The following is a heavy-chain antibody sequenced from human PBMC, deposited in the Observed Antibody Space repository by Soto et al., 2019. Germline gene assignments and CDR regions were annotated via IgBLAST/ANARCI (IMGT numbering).Heavy chain of an antibody. CDR1: GYTFTSYY. CDR3: ARESSVVVPARRGDYYYGMDV. Sequence: QVQLVQSGAEVKKPGASVKVSCKASGYTFTSYYMHWVRQAPGQGLEWMGIINPSGGSTSYAQKSQGRVTMTTDTSTRTVYMELSSLRSEDTAVYYCARESSVVVPARRGDYYYGMDVWGQGTTVTVSS. CDR2: INPSGGST. D-gene: IGHD2-2*01. V-gene: IGHV1-46*01. J-gene: IGHJ6*02.